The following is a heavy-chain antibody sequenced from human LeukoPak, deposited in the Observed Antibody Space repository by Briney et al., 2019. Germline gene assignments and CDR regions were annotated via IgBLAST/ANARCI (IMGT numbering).Heavy chain of an antibody. J-gene: IGHJ4*02. CDR3: ARDMAAAGPETLNFDY. CDR2: INPSGGST. Sequence: APGEGSCQASWYTFPSYYMHLVGQAPGQGVEGMGIINPSGGSTSYAQKFQGRVTMTRDTSTSTVYMELSSLRSEDTAVYYCARDMAAAGPETLNFDYWGQGTLVTVSS. V-gene: IGHV1-46*01. CDR1: WYTFPSYY. D-gene: IGHD6-13*01.